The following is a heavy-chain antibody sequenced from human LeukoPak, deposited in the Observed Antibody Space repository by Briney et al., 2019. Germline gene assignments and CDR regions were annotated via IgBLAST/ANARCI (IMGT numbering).Heavy chain of an antibody. CDR3: ARSWFGEYGGEAFDI. Sequence: ASVKVSCKASGYTFSGYYMHWVRQAPGQGLEWMGWMNPNSGNTGYAQKFQGRVTITRNTSISTAYMELSSLRSEDTAVFYCARSWFGEYGGEAFDIWGQGTLVTVSS. V-gene: IGHV1-8*03. CDR1: GYTFSGYY. D-gene: IGHD3-10*01. J-gene: IGHJ4*02. CDR2: MNPNSGNT.